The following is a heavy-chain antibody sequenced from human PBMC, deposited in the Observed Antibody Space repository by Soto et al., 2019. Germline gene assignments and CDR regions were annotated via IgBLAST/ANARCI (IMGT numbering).Heavy chain of an antibody. V-gene: IGHV1-24*01. Sequence: ASVKVSCKVSGYTLTELSMHWVRQAPGKGLEWMGGFDPEDGETIYAQKFQGRVTMTEDTSTDTAYMELSSLRSEDTAVYYCATRPSYSGSSDLDYWGQGTLVTVSS. CDR2: FDPEDGET. J-gene: IGHJ4*02. D-gene: IGHD1-26*01. CDR3: ATRPSYSGSSDLDY. CDR1: GYTLTELS.